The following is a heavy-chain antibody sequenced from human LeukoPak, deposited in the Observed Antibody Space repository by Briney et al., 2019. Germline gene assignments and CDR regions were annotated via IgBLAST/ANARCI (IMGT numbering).Heavy chain of an antibody. V-gene: IGHV4-38-2*02. CDR3: ARMAPAARRHNAFHF. Sequence: SETLSLTCTVSGCSISSGFNWGWLRQPPGKGLEWIGTLYHGGRNYFNQSLRRRVTISVDTSKNQLSLQMNSVTATDTAVYFCARMAPAARRHNAFHFWGQGTVVTVSS. CDR1: GCSISSGFN. D-gene: IGHD2-2*01. CDR2: LYHGGRN. J-gene: IGHJ3*01.